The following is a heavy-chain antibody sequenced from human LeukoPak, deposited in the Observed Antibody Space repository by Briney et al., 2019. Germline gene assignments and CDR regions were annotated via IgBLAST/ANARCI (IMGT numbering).Heavy chain of an antibody. CDR2: IYTSGST. CDR1: GGSISSYY. J-gene: IGHJ5*02. V-gene: IGHV4-4*07. Sequence: SETLSLTCTVSGGSISSYYWSWIRQPAGKGLEWIGRIYTSGSTNYNPSLKSRVTMSVDTSKNQFSLKLSSVTAADTAVYYCARGEPGIAAAGTGNWFDPWGQGTLVTVFS. CDR3: ARGEPGIAAAGTGNWFDP. D-gene: IGHD6-13*01.